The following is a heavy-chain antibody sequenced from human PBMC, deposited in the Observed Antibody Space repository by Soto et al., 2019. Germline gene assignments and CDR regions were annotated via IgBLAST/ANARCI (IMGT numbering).Heavy chain of an antibody. CDR1: GFSLSTSGVG. J-gene: IGHJ4*02. CDR2: IYWDDDK. CDR3: AHSGDYDSSGYYSY. Sequence: QITLKESGPTLVKPTQTLTLTCTFSGFSLSTSGVGVGWIRQPPGKALEWLALIYWDDDKRYSTSLKSRLTITKDTSKNQVVLTMTNMDPVDTATYYCAHSGDYDSSGYYSYWGQGTLVTVSS. D-gene: IGHD3-22*01. V-gene: IGHV2-5*02.